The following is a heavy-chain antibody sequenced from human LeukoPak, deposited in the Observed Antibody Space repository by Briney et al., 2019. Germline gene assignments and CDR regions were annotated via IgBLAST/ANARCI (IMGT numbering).Heavy chain of an antibody. CDR3: ARDLLSSSRNYYYYGMDV. Sequence: GGSLRPSCAASGFTFSSYAMHWVRQAPGKGLEWVTVISYDGSNKYYADSVKGRFTISRDNSKNTLYLQMNSLRAEDTAVYYCARDLLSSSRNYYYYGMDVWGQGTTVTVSS. CDR2: ISYDGSNK. D-gene: IGHD6-6*01. J-gene: IGHJ6*02. V-gene: IGHV3-30-3*01. CDR1: GFTFSSYA.